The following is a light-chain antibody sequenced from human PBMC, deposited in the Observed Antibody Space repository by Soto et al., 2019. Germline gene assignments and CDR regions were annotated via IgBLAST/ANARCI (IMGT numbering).Light chain of an antibody. CDR1: QSIGSSN. CDR3: QQYNNWPPYT. J-gene: IGKJ2*01. V-gene: IGKV3-15*01. CDR2: GAS. Sequence: EIVMTQSPATLSMSPVERATLSCRASQSIGSSNFAWYQQKPGQAPRLLIYGASSRATGIPARFSGSGSGTEFTLTISSLQSEDFAVYYCQQYNNWPPYTFGQGTKVDIK.